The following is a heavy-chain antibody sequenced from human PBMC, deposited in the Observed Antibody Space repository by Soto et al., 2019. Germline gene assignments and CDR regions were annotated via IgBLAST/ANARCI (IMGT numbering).Heavy chain of an antibody. D-gene: IGHD3-10*01. Sequence: PSETLSLTCSVSGGSISSTSYYWGWIRQPPGKGLEWIGNIYYSGSTYYNPSLKSRVTLSIYTSKKQFALKLSSVTAADTAVYYCARLPLGVCRGVIRIDYWGPGILVTVSS. J-gene: IGHJ4*02. V-gene: IGHV4-39*01. CDR1: GGSISSTSYY. CDR3: ARLPLGVCRGVIRIDY. CDR2: IYYSGST.